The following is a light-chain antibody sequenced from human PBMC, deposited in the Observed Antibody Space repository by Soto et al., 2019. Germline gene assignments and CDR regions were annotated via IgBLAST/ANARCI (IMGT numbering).Light chain of an antibody. CDR1: SSDVGTYNY. V-gene: IGLV2-14*01. J-gene: IGLJ2*01. CDR3: TSYTSSSTLV. CDR2: DVS. Sequence: QSALTQPASVSGSHGQSITISCTGTSSDVGTYNYVSWYQQHAGKVPKLMIYDVSNRPSGVSDRFSGSKSGNTASLTISWLQAEDEADYYCTSYTSSSTLVFGGGTKVTVL.